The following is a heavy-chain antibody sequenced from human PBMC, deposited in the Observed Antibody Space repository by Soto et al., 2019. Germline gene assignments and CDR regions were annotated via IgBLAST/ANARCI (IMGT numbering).Heavy chain of an antibody. V-gene: IGHV4-30-4*01. Sequence: SETLSLTCTVSGGSISSGDYYWSWIRQPPRKGLEWIGYIYNDGSTYYNPSLKSRVTISLDTSKNRFSLKLSSVAAADTAVYYCARDLSGAYFDHWGQGTRVTVSS. CDR2: IYNDGST. CDR3: ARDLSGAYFDH. J-gene: IGHJ4*02. D-gene: IGHD5-12*01. CDR1: GGSISSGDYY.